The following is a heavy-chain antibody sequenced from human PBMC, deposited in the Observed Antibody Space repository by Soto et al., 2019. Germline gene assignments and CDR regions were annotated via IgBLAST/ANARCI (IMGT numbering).Heavy chain of an antibody. Sequence: SETLSLTCAVSGGSISSYYWSWIQQPPGKGLEWIGYIYYSGSTNYNPSLKSRVTISVDTSKNQFSLKLSSVTAADTAVYYCARAKNYDFWSGPYFDYWGQGTLVTVSS. CDR2: IYYSGST. CDR3: ARAKNYDFWSGPYFDY. CDR1: GGSISSYY. V-gene: IGHV4-59*01. D-gene: IGHD3-3*01. J-gene: IGHJ4*02.